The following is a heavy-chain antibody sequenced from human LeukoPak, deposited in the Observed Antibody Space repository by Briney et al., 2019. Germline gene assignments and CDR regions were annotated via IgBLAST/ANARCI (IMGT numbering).Heavy chain of an antibody. CDR2: INPNSGGT. D-gene: IGHD2-21*01. CDR3: ARADRLHGGPYLIGP. V-gene: IGHV1-2*02. CDR1: GYSFTDYY. J-gene: IGHJ5*02. Sequence: ASVKVSCKTSGYSFTDYYMHWMRQAPGQGLEWMGWINPNSGGTSAAQKFQGRVTMTRDTSITTVYMEVSWLTSDDTAIYYCARADRLHGGPYLIGPWGQGTLVTISS.